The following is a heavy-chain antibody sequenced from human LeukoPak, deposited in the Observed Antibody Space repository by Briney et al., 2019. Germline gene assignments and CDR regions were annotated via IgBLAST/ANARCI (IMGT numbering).Heavy chain of an antibody. Sequence: GGSLRLSCAASAFTFSSYAMTWVRQAPGKGLEWVSVISDSGGSTYYADSVKGRFTISRDNSKNTLYLQMNSLRAEDTAVYYCAKGNGASFCSGGSCYSTDAFDIWGQGTMVTVSS. V-gene: IGHV3-23*01. CDR2: ISDSGGST. D-gene: IGHD2-15*01. CDR1: AFTFSSYA. J-gene: IGHJ3*02. CDR3: AKGNGASFCSGGSCYSTDAFDI.